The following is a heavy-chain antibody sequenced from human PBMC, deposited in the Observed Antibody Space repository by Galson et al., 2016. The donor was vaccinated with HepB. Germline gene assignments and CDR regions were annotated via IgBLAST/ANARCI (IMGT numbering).Heavy chain of an antibody. Sequence: SLRLSCAASGFTFSNFAMHWVRQAPGKGLEYVSGISSDGGSTFYADSVKDRFTVSRDNSKNTLYLQMGSLRADDMAVYYCASPVYGDYISYYYCGMDVWGQGTTVTVSS. CDR3: ASPVYGDYISYYYCGMDV. V-gene: IGHV3-64*02. J-gene: IGHJ6*02. CDR1: GFTFSNFA. CDR2: ISSDGGST. D-gene: IGHD4-17*01.